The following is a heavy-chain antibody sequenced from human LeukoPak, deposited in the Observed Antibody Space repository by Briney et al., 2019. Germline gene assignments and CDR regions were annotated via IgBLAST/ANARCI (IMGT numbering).Heavy chain of an antibody. CDR3: AVRHITMIRGAFDY. CDR1: GYTFTNYD. Sequence: GASVKVSCKASGYTFTNYDINWVRQAAGQGLEWMGWINPNSGNTGYAQKFQGRVTITADESTSTAYMELSSLRSEDTAVYYCAVRHITMIRGAFDYWGQGTLVTVSS. V-gene: IGHV1-8*01. D-gene: IGHD3-10*01. CDR2: INPNSGNT. J-gene: IGHJ4*02.